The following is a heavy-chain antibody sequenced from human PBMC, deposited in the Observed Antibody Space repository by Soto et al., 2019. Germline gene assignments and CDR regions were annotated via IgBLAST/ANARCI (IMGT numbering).Heavy chain of an antibody. CDR1: GFTFSTHW. CDR2: IKEDGSES. Sequence: EVQLVESGGDLVQPGGSLRLSCAASGFTFSTHWMSWVRQAPGKGLEWVANIKEDGSESYYADSVKGRFTISRDNAKNSLYLQMNGLRVEGTALYYCAKDVRWGQGTLVTVSS. V-gene: IGHV3-7*05. J-gene: IGHJ4*02. CDR3: AKDVR.